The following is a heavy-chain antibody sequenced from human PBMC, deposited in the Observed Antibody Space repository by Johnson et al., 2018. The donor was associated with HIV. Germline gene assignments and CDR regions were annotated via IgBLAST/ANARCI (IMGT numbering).Heavy chain of an antibody. Sequence: VQLVESGGGVVQPGGSLKHSCAASGFTVSSNYMSWVRQAPGKGLEWVSVIYSGGSTYYADSVKGRFTISRDNSKNTLYLQMNSLRAEDTAVYYCARPPYSGSYYDAFDIWGQGTMVTVSS. CDR3: ARPPYSGSYYDAFDI. J-gene: IGHJ3*02. CDR1: GFTVSSNY. V-gene: IGHV3-66*02. CDR2: IYSGGST. D-gene: IGHD1-26*01.